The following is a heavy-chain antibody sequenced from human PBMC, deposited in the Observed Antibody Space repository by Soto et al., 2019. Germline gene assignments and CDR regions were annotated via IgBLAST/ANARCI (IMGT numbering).Heavy chain of an antibody. D-gene: IGHD2-21*01. CDR1: GLSVTDYY. J-gene: IGHJ1*01. V-gene: IGHV3-53*02. CDR3: VRAGHCGGHWASEYFHQ. CDR2: LYRGGST. Sequence: EVQLVERGGGLIQPGESLTLSCAASGLSVTDYYMNWVRQAPGKGLEWVSVLYRGGSTYYAASVEGRFTISRDGPKTQLSLQMYSVTARDPAVYYCVRAGHCGGHWASEYFHQWGQGTMVNVSS.